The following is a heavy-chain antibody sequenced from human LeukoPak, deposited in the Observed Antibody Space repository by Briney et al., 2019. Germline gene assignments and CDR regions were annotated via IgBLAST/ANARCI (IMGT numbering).Heavy chain of an antibody. CDR2: ISWNSGYI. D-gene: IGHD3-10*01. CDR1: GFTFDDYA. V-gene: IGHV3-9*01. Sequence: GGSLRLSCAASGFTFDDYAMHWVRQAPGKGLEWVSGISWNSGYIGYEDSVKGRFTISRDNAKNSLYLQMNSLRAEDTALYYCAKGSYGSGSYVDYWGQGTLVTVSS. CDR3: AKGSYGSGSYVDY. J-gene: IGHJ4*02.